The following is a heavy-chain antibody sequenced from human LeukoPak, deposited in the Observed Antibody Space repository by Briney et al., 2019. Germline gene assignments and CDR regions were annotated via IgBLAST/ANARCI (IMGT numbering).Heavy chain of an antibody. Sequence: ASVKVSCKASGGTFSSYAISWVRQAPGQGLEWMGGIIPIFGTANYAQKFQGRVTITADESTGTAYMELSSLRSEDTAVYYCAREDTAMVTFYWGQGTLVTVSS. J-gene: IGHJ4*02. CDR2: IIPIFGTA. V-gene: IGHV1-69*01. CDR3: AREDTAMVTFY. CDR1: GGTFSSYA. D-gene: IGHD5-18*01.